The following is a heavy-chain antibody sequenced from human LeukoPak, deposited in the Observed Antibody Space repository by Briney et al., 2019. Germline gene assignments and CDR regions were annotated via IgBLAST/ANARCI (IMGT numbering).Heavy chain of an antibody. V-gene: IGHV4-34*01. Sequence: SETLSLTFTVSGGSISSYYWSWIRQPPGKGLEWIGEINHSGSTNYNPSLKSRVTISVDTSKNQFSLKLSSVTAADTAVYYCARGNRGSDFDYWGQRTLVTVSS. CDR2: INHSGST. D-gene: IGHD7-27*01. J-gene: IGHJ4*02. CDR3: ARGNRGSDFDY. CDR1: GGSISSYY.